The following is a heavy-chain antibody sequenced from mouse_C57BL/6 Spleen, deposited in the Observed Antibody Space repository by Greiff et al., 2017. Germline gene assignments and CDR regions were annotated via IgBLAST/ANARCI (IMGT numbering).Heavy chain of an antibody. CDR2: ISYDGSN. V-gene: IGHV3-6*01. D-gene: IGHD2-4*01. Sequence: EVQLQESGPGLVKPSQSLSLTCSVTGYSITSGYYWNWIRQFPGNKLEWMGYISYDGSNNYNPSLKNRISITRDTSKNQFFLKLNSVTTEDTATYYCAREDDYDAYWGQGTLVTVSA. CDR3: AREDDYDAY. J-gene: IGHJ3*01. CDR1: GYSITSGYY.